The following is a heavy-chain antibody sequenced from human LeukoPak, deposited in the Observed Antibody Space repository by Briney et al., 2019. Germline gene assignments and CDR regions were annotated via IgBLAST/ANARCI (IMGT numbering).Heavy chain of an antibody. D-gene: IGHD1-20*01. J-gene: IGHJ4*02. V-gene: IGHV3-74*01. CDR1: GFTFSSDW. CDR3: AKGNWRYFDY. CDR2: INSDGSST. Sequence: GGSLRLSCALSGFTFSSDWMHRVRQAPGKGLLWVSRINSDGSSTNYADSVKGRFTISRDNAKNTLYLQMNSLRAEGTAVYYWAKGNWRYFDYWGQGTPVTVSS.